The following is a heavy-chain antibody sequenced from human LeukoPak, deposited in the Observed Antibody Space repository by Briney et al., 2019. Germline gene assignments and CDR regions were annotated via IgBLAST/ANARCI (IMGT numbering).Heavy chain of an antibody. J-gene: IGHJ4*02. CDR2: IYTDGST. D-gene: IGHD6-13*01. CDR1: GFTVSRSF. V-gene: IGHV3-53*05. CDR3: VKSGIAAAGQRGYFDY. Sequence: GGSLRLSCVASGFTVSRSFMSWVRQTPGKGLEWVSVIYTDGSTYYTDSVKGRFTISRDNSKNTLYLQMNSLRAEDTATYYCVKSGIAAAGQRGYFDYWGQGTLVTVSS.